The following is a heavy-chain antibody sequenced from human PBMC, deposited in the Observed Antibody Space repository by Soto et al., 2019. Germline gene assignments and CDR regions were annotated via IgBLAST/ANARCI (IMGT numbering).Heavy chain of an antibody. Sequence: SETLSLTCAVSGGSFSGYFWSWIRQAPGKGLEWMAEINQSGNTNYNPSLAGRLTISADPSSNQFSLKVTSVTAADTALYFCARGRGAAARAWGSNYFDFWGQGALVTVSS. CDR3: ARGRGAAARAWGSNYFDF. J-gene: IGHJ4*02. CDR2: INQSGNT. V-gene: IGHV4-34*01. D-gene: IGHD3-16*01. CDR1: GGSFSGYF.